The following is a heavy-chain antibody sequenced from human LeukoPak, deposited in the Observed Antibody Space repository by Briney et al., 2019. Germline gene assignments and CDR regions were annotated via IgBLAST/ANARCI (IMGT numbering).Heavy chain of an antibody. Sequence: GGSLRLSCAASGFTFSSYGMHWVRQAPGKGLEWVAFIRYDGSNKYYADSVKGRFTISRDNSKNTLYLQMNSLRAEDTAVYYCAKDSASKTHRYYLDYWGQGTLVTVSS. J-gene: IGHJ4*02. V-gene: IGHV3-30*02. CDR2: IRYDGSNK. CDR3: AKDSASKTHRYYLDY. CDR1: GFTFSSYG. D-gene: IGHD2/OR15-2a*01.